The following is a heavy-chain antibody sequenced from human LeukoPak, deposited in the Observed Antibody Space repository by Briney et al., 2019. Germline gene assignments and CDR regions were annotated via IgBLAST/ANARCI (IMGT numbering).Heavy chain of an antibody. CDR3: AKRGEGVSNRWYMNNWFDP. CDR1: GFTFSSYSMN. V-gene: IGHV4-39*01. J-gene: IGHJ5*02. Sequence: GSLRLSCAASGFTFSSYSMNWVRQPPGKGLEWIGSIYYSGSTYYNPSLKSRVTISVDTSKNQFSLKLSSVTAADTAVYYCAKRGEGVSNRWYMNNWFDPWGQGTRVTVSS. D-gene: IGHD6-13*01. CDR2: IYYSGST.